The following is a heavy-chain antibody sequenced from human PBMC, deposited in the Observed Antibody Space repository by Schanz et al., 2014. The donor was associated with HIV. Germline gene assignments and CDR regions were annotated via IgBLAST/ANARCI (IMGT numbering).Heavy chain of an antibody. CDR1: GFTFSNYA. Sequence: QVQLVESGGGVVQPGRSLRLSCAVSGFTFSNYAMHWVRQAPGKGLEWVAVISYDGSNQYYADSVKGRFTISRDNSKNTRYLQMNSLRAEDTAVYYCARRDYGDYYYYYGMDVWGQGTTVTVSS. D-gene: IGHD4-17*01. CDR2: ISYDGSNQ. V-gene: IGHV3-30-3*01. J-gene: IGHJ6*02. CDR3: ARRDYGDYYYYYGMDV.